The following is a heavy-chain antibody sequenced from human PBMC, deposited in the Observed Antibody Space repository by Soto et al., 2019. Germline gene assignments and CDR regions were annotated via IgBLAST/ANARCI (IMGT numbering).Heavy chain of an antibody. V-gene: IGHV3-30-3*01. CDR1: GFAVSSYS. CDR3: VRERGPFDAFDI. Sequence: QVQLVESGGGVVQPGTSLRLSCAASGFAVSSYSVHWVRQAPGKGLEWVAAMSLDGNSRYFADSVKGRFTISRDNSKNTLDLQMNNLRAEDTALYYCVRERGPFDAFDIWGQGTMVTVSS. CDR2: MSLDGNSR. J-gene: IGHJ3*02.